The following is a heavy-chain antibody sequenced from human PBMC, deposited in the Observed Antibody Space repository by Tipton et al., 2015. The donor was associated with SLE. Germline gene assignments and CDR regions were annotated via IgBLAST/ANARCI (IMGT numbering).Heavy chain of an antibody. J-gene: IGHJ5*02. CDR1: GGSFSGYY. CDR3: ARGRVPNT. CDR2: INHSGST. Sequence: TLSLTCAVYGGSFSGYYWSWIRQPPGKGLEWIGEINHSGSTNYNPSLKSRVTISVDTSKNQFSLKLSSVTAADTAVYYCARGRVPNTWGQGTLVTVST. V-gene: IGHV4-34*01.